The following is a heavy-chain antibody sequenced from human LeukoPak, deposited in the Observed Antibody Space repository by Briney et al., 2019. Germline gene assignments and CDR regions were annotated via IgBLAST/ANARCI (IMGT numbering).Heavy chain of an antibody. J-gene: IGHJ4*02. D-gene: IGHD1-7*01. CDR2: MNGDGSWK. V-gene: IGHV3-74*03. CDR1: GFTFSSHW. Sequence: PGGSLRLSCASCGFTFSSHWMHWVRQAPGKGLVWVSHMNGDGSWKPHADSVKGRFTISRDKAKNTIYLQMSSLRAEDTAVYYCARGGMGTALDYWGQGTLVTVSS. CDR3: ARGGMGTALDY.